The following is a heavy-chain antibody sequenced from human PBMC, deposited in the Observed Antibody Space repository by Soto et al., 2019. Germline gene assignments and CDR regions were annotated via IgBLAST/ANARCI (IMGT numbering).Heavy chain of an antibody. J-gene: IGHJ6*02. CDR3: ARDIVVXVAASGAFSDYYYGMDV. CDR2: ISYDGSNK. V-gene: IGHV3-30-3*01. CDR1: GFTFSSYA. Sequence: GGSLRLSCAASGFTFSSYAMHWVRQAPGKGLEWVAVISYDGSNKYYADSVKGRFTISRDNSKNTLYLQMNSLRAEDTAVYYCARDIVVXVAASGAFSDYYYGMDVWGQGTTVTVSS. D-gene: IGHD2-15*01.